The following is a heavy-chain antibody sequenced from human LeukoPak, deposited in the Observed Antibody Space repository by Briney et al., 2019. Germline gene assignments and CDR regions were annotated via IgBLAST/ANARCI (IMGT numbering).Heavy chain of an antibody. CDR2: ISGSGGGT. Sequence: GGSLRLSCAVSGITLSNYGMSWVRQAPGKGLEWVAGISGSGGGTNYADSVKGRFTISRDNSKNPLYLQMNSLRAEDTAVYFCAKRGVVIRVFLVGFHKEANYFDSWGQGALVTVSP. J-gene: IGHJ4*02. CDR3: AKRGVVIRVFLVGFHKEANYFDS. D-gene: IGHD3-10*01. CDR1: GITLSNYG. V-gene: IGHV3-23*01.